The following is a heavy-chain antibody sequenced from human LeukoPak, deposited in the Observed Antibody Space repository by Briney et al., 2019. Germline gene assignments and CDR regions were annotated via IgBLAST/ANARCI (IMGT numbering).Heavy chain of an antibody. CDR1: GFSVSNNY. CDR2: MYNDGDT. Sequence: HPGGSLRLSCAASGFSVSNNYMSWVRQAPGKGLEWVSIMYNDGDTYQRDSVKGRFTMSRDNSKNTLYLHMDSLRVEDTAMYFCAREGSDYGDYDAFDIWGRGTMVIVSS. CDR3: AREGSDYGDYDAFDI. V-gene: IGHV3-53*01. D-gene: IGHD4-17*01. J-gene: IGHJ3*02.